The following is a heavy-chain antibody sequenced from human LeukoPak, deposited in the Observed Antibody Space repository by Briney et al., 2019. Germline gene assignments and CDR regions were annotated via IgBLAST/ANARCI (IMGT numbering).Heavy chain of an antibody. J-gene: IGHJ4*02. CDR1: GGTFSSYD. CDR3: ARASGGFDYFDY. CDR2: MNPNSGNT. V-gene: IGHV1-8*03. D-gene: IGHD3-16*01. Sequence: ASVKVSCKASGGTFSSYDINWVRQATGQGLEWMGWMNPNSGNTGYAQKFQGRVTITRNTSISTAYMELSSLRSEDTAVYYCARASGGFDYFDYWGQGTLVTVSS.